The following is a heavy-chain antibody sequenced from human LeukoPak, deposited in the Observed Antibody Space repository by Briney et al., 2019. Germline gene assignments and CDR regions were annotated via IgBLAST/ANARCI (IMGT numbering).Heavy chain of an antibody. CDR2: ISSSDSSDSYI. CDR3: ARVTLDVVPYYYMDV. V-gene: IGHV3-21*01. CDR1: GFTFSLYS. J-gene: IGHJ6*03. Sequence: GGSLRLSCAASGFTFSLYSMNWVRQAPGKGLEWVSSISSSDSSDSYIHYADSVKGRFTISRDNAKSSLYLQMNSLRVEDTAVYYCARVTLDVVPYYYMDVWGKGTTVTVSS. D-gene: IGHD2-2*01.